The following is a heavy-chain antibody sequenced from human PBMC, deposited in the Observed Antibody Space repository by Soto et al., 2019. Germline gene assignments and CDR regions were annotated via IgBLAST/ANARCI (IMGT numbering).Heavy chain of an antibody. D-gene: IGHD2-15*01. Sequence: SETLSLTCAVYGGSFSGYYWSWIRQPPGKGLEWIGEINHSGSTNYNPSLKSRVTISVDTSKNQFSLKLSSVTAADTAVYYCARGFGYCSGGSCYFVYMDVWGKGTTVTVSS. CDR3: ARGFGYCSGGSCYFVYMDV. CDR2: INHSGST. CDR1: GGSFSGYY. J-gene: IGHJ6*03. V-gene: IGHV4-34*01.